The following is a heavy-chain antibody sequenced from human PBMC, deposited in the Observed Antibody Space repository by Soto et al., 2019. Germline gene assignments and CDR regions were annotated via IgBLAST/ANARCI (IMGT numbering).Heavy chain of an antibody. J-gene: IGHJ5*02. CDR3: ARGALDSDFSSAPNWFDP. V-gene: IGHV3-48*03. CDR2: ISRSGTTI. Sequence: PGGSLRLSCAASGFTFSTFEMNWVRQAPGKGLEWVSYISRSGTTIYYADSVRGRFTISRDNAGNSLYLQMNSLKGEDTAVYYCARGALDSDFSSAPNWFDPWGQGTLVTVSS. D-gene: IGHD3-3*01. CDR1: GFTFSTFE.